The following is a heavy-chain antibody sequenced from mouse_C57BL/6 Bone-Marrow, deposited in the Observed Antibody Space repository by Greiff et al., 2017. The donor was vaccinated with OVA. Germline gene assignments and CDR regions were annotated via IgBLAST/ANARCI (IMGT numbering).Heavy chain of an antibody. CDR2: ISDGGSYT. CDR1: GFTFSSYA. Sequence: EVKLVESGGGLVKPGGSLKLSCAASGFTFSSYAMSWVRQTPEKRLEWVATISDGGSYTYYPDNVKGRFTISRDNAKNNLYLQMSHLKSEDTAMYYCARDPGGQYYFDYWGQGTTLTVSS. CDR3: ARDPGGQYYFDY. V-gene: IGHV5-4*01. J-gene: IGHJ2*01.